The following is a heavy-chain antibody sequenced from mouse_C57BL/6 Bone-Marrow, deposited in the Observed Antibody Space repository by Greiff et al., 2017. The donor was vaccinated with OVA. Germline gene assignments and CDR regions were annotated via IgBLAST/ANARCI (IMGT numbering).Heavy chain of an antibody. CDR2: INPYNGGT. J-gene: IGHJ1*03. CDR1: GYTFTDYY. V-gene: IGHV1-19*01. D-gene: IGHD2-4*01. Sequence: EVQLQQSGPVLVKPGASVKMSCKASGYTFTDYYMNWVKQSHGKSLEWIGVINPYNGGTSYNQKFKGKATLTVDKSSSTAYMELNSLTSEDSAVYYCARGGLRDSWYFDVWGTGTTVTVSS. CDR3: ARGGLRDSWYFDV.